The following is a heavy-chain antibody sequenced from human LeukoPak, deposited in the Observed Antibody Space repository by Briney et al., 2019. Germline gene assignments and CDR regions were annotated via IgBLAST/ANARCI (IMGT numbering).Heavy chain of an antibody. CDR3: AREPILTGYHHDAFDI. D-gene: IGHD3-9*01. CDR1: GGSFSGYY. V-gene: IGHV4-34*01. Sequence: SETLSLTCAVYGGSFSGYYWSWIRQPPGKGLEWIGEINHSGSTNYNPSLKSRVTISVDTSKNQFSLKLSSVTAADTAVYYCAREPILTGYHHDAFDIWGQGTMVTVSS. CDR2: INHSGST. J-gene: IGHJ3*02.